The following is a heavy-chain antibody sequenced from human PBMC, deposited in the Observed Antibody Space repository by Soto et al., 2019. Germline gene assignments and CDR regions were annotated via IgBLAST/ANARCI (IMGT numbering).Heavy chain of an antibody. CDR1: GFTFSSYW. D-gene: IGHD6-13*01. Sequence: EVQLVESGGGLVQPGGSLRLSCAASGFTFSSYWMSWVRQAPGKGLEWVANIKQDGSEKYYVDSVKGRFTISRDNAKNSLYLQMNSLRVEDTAVYYCARVNAAAGQGWFDPWGQGTLVTVSS. CDR2: IKQDGSEK. CDR3: ARVNAAAGQGWFDP. V-gene: IGHV3-7*01. J-gene: IGHJ5*02.